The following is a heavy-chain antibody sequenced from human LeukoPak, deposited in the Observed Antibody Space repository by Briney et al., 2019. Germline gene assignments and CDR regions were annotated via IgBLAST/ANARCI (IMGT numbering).Heavy chain of an antibody. D-gene: IGHD3-10*01. CDR3: TQSMLRGVIIKDVDY. CDR1: GFTFSSYA. V-gene: IGHV3-23*01. CDR2: ISGSGGST. J-gene: IGHJ4*02. Sequence: LAGGSLRLSCAASGFTFSSYAMHWVRQAPGKGLEWVSAISGSGGSTYYADSVKGRFTISRDNSKNTLYLQMNSLRAEDTAVYYCTQSMLRGVIIKDVDYWGQGTLVTVSS.